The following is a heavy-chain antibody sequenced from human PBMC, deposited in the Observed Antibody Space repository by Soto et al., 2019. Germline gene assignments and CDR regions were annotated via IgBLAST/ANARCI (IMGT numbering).Heavy chain of an antibody. J-gene: IGHJ4*02. CDR2: ISGSGGST. CDR3: AFPDDSSGFDY. Sequence: GPLRLSCAASGFTFSSYAMNWVRQAPEKGLEWVSSISGSGGSTYYTDSVKGRFTISRDNSKNTLYLQMNSLRAGDTAVYYCAFPDDSSGFDYWGQGTLVTVSS. V-gene: IGHV3-23*01. CDR1: GFTFSSYA. D-gene: IGHD3-22*01.